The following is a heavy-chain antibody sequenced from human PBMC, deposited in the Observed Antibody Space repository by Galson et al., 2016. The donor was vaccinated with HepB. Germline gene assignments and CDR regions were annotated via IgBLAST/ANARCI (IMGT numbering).Heavy chain of an antibody. J-gene: IGHJ2*01. CDR2: TYYRSKWYN. CDR1: GDSVSSVSAA. CDR3: ARRGSKEKGYFDL. V-gene: IGHV6-1*01. D-gene: IGHD6-13*01. Sequence: CAISGDSVSSVSAAWNWIRQSPSRGLEWLGRTYYRSKWYNDYAVSVKSRMTINPDTSKNQFSLQLNSVTPEDTAVYYCARRGSKEKGYFDLWGRGTLVTVSS.